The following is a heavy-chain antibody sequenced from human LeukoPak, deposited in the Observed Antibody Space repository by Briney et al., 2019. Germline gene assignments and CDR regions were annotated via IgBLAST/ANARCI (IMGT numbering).Heavy chain of an antibody. J-gene: IGHJ4*02. Sequence: GRSLRLSCAASGFTFGNYGLAWVRHAPGKGLEWVSAISGSGRDTYYADSVKGRFTISRDNSKNTLYLHMNSLRVEDTALYYCAKEMGNSQPFDYWGQGTLVTVSS. CDR2: ISGSGRDT. CDR3: AKEMGNSQPFDY. CDR1: GFTFGNYG. D-gene: IGHD2/OR15-2a*01. V-gene: IGHV3-23*01.